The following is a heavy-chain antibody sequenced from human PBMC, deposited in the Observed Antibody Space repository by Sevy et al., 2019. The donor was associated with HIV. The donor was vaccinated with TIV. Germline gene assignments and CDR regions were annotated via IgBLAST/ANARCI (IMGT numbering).Heavy chain of an antibody. V-gene: IGHV1-2*02. D-gene: IGHD3-10*01. CDR1: GYTFTGYY. CDR2: INPSSCGT. CDR3: ARSVYGSGTYLNDY. Sequence: ASVKVSCKASGYTFTGYYVHWVRRAPGQGLEWMGWINPSSCGTNYGQKFHGRVTMTRDTSITTAYMELNSLRSDDTAVYYCARSVYGSGTYLNDYWGQGTLVTVSS. J-gene: IGHJ4*02.